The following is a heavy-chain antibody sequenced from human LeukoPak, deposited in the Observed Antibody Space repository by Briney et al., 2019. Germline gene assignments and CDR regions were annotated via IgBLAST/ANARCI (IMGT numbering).Heavy chain of an antibody. J-gene: IGHJ4*02. CDR3: ARGGRSGSFPGFDY. Sequence: SETLSLTCTVSGGSINSYYWSWIRQPPGKGLEWIGEINHSGSTNYNPSLKSRVTISVDTSKNQFSLKLSSVTAADTAVYYCARGGRSGSFPGFDYWGQGTLVTVSS. V-gene: IGHV4-34*01. CDR1: GGSINSYY. D-gene: IGHD1-26*01. CDR2: INHSGST.